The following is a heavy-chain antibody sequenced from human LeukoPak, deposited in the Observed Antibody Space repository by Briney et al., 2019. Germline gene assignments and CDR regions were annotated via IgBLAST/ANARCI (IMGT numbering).Heavy chain of an antibody. Sequence: SETLSLTCTVSGDAISTYYWNWIRQTPGKGLEWVGHIASGTTDYNPSLKSRAIISVDTSKNQISLRLTSVTAADTAVYYCARFDYVWETHGMDAFDIWGQGTMVTVSS. V-gene: IGHV4-4*08. CDR2: IASGTT. CDR3: ARFDYVWETHGMDAFDI. CDR1: GDAISTYY. D-gene: IGHD3-16*01. J-gene: IGHJ3*02.